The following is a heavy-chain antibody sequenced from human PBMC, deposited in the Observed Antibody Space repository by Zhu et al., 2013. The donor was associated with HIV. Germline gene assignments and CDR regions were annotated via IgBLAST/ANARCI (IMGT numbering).Heavy chain of an antibody. D-gene: IGHD3-3*01. CDR2: IIPIFGTA. CDR1: GGTFSSYA. J-gene: IGHJ3*02. V-gene: IGHV1-69*06. Sequence: QVQLVQSGAEVKKPGSSVKVSCKASGGTFSSYAISWVRQAPGQGLEWMGGIIPIFGTANYAQKFQGRVTMTTDTSTSTAYMELRSLRSDDSAMYYCARDLRESVFNFWSGYLNAFDIWAKGQWSLSLQ. CDR3: ARDLRESVFNFWSGYLNAFDI.